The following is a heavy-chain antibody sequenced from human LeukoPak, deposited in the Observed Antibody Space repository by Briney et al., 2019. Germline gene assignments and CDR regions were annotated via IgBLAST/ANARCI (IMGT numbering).Heavy chain of an antibody. D-gene: IGHD5-12*01. CDR3: ARDSQGYSGYEYYFDY. Sequence: GRSLGLSCAASGFTFSSYGMHWVRQTPGTGLESVGVIWYDGSNKYYADSVKGRFTISRDNSKNTLYLQMNSLRAEDTAVYYCARDSQGYSGYEYYFDYWGQGTLVTVSS. V-gene: IGHV3-33*01. CDR2: IWYDGSNK. CDR1: GFTFSSYG. J-gene: IGHJ4*02.